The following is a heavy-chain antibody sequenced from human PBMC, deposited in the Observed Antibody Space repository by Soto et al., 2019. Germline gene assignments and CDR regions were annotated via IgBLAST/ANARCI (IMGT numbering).Heavy chain of an antibody. CDR3: PRDSAAADDYFDY. CDR1: GGTFSSYA. D-gene: IGHD6-13*01. CDR2: ILPIFGTA. V-gene: IGHV1-69*13. Sequence: SVKVSCKASGGTFSSYAISWVRQAPGQRLESMAWILPIFGTANSAQKFQGRVTITADESPSTAYMELSSLISDDTAVYYCPRDSAAADDYFDYWGQGTLVTVSS. J-gene: IGHJ4*02.